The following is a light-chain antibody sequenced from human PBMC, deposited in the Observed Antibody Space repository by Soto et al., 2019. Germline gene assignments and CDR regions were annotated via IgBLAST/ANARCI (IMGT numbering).Light chain of an antibody. Sequence: DIVMTQSPGTLSVSPGESATLSCRASQSMSSNLAWYHQKPGQVPRLLIYGASTRATGIPDRFSGSGSGTEFTLTISSLQSEDFAVYYSQQYKNWPHTFGQGTRLEIK. J-gene: IGKJ5*01. CDR3: QQYKNWPHT. V-gene: IGKV3-15*01. CDR2: GAS. CDR1: QSMSSN.